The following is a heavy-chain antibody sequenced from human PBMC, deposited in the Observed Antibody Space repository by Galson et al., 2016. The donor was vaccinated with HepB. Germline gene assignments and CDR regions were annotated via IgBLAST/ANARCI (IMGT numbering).Heavy chain of an antibody. CDR1: GFSVSSYL. CDR3: ARMLVTRIGQTYFEN. J-gene: IGHJ4*02. Sequence: SLRLSCAASGFSVSSYLVHWVRQAPGKGLEWVAFVSYDESNNYYADSVKGRFTPSRDTSKNKLYLQMDSLRADDTAVYHCARMLVTRIGQTYFENWGQGTLVTVSS. V-gene: IGHV3-30-3*01. D-gene: IGHD5-18*01. CDR2: VSYDESNN.